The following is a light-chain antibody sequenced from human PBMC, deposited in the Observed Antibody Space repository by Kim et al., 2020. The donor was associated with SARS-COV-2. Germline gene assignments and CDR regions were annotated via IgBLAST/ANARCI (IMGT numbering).Light chain of an antibody. CDR2: QDN. Sequence: SYELTQPPSVSASPGQTASITCSGDKLGDKFACWYQQKPGQSPVLVIYQDNKRPSGIPERFSGSNSGNTATLTISGTQAMDEADYYCQAWDSNTVVFGGG. CDR3: QAWDSNTVV. J-gene: IGLJ2*01. CDR1: KLGDKF. V-gene: IGLV3-1*01.